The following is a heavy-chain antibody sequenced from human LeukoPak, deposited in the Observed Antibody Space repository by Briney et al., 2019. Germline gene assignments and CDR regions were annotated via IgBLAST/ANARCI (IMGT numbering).Heavy chain of an antibody. V-gene: IGHV4-39*07. CDR3: AREAYGSGSDYRFGTNNWFDP. J-gene: IGHJ5*02. D-gene: IGHD3-10*01. CDR1: GGSISSADYY. Sequence: PSETLSLTCTVSGGSISSADYYWTWIRQPPGKGLEWIGSIYYSGSTYYNPSLKSRVTISLDTPKNQFSLKLTSVTAADTAVYYCAREAYGSGSDYRFGTNNWFDPWGQGTLVTVSS. CDR2: IYYSGST.